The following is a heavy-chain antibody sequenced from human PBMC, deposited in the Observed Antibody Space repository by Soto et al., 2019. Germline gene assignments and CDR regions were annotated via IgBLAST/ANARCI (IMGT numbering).Heavy chain of an antibody. Sequence: SETLSLTCTVSGGSISSYYWSWIRQPPGKGLEWIGYIYYSGSTNYNPSLKSRVTISVDASKNQFSLKLSSVTAADTAVYYCARDGSDSSGLVGAFDIWGQGTMVTVSS. CDR3: ARDGSDSSGLVGAFDI. CDR2: IYYSGST. D-gene: IGHD3-22*01. CDR1: GGSISSYY. V-gene: IGHV4-59*01. J-gene: IGHJ3*02.